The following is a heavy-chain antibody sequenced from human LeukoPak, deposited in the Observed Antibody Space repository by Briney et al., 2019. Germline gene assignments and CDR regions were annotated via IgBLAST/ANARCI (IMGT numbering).Heavy chain of an antibody. J-gene: IGHJ5*02. D-gene: IGHD6-13*01. V-gene: IGHV4-59*01. CDR1: GSSISSYY. CDR2: IYYSGST. CDR3: ARGGAAGSWFDP. Sequence: SETLSLTCTVSGSSISSYYWSWIRQPPGKGLEWIGYIYYSGSTNYNPSLKSRVTISVDTSKNQFSLKLSSVTAADTAVYYCARGGAAGSWFDPWGQGTLVTVSS.